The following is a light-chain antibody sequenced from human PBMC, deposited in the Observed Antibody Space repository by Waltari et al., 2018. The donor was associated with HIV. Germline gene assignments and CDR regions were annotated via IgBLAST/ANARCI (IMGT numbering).Light chain of an antibody. CDR2: DVS. J-gene: IGKJ2*01. Sequence: EIVLTQSPATLSLSPGERATLSCRASQSVGSVLAWYQQKPGQAPRLLMYDVSKRATDIPARFSGSGSGTDFTLTINSLEAEDAAAYYCHQSSSLPYTFGQGTKLEIK. CDR1: QSVGSV. CDR3: HQSSSLPYT. V-gene: IGKV3-11*01.